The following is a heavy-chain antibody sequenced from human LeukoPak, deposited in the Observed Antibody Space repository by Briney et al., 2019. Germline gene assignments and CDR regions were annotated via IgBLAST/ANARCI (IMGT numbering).Heavy chain of an antibody. CDR1: GFTFSIYL. J-gene: IGHJ4*02. CDR3: AKSGLNRFDY. Sequence: GGSLRLSCAASGFTFSIYLMHWVRQAPGRGLGWVSRINSDGSRTSYADSVKGRFPSSRDDSKKTLYLQMNSLRAEDTAVYYCAKSGLNRFDYWGQGILVTVSS. CDR2: INSDGSRT. D-gene: IGHD2-15*01. V-gene: IGHV3-74*01.